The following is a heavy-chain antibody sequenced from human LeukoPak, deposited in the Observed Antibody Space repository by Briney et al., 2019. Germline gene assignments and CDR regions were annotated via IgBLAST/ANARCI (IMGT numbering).Heavy chain of an antibody. CDR2: IYRGGST. D-gene: IGHD6-13*01. V-gene: IGHV3-66*01. CDR1: GFTVGSNY. Sequence: GGSLRLSCAASGFTVGSNYMSWVRQAPGKGLEWVSIIYRGGSTNYADSVKGRFTISRDTSKNTLYLQMNSLRAEDTAVYYCARMGQQLVRATIDYWGQGTLVTVSS. CDR3: ARMGQQLVRATIDY. J-gene: IGHJ4*02.